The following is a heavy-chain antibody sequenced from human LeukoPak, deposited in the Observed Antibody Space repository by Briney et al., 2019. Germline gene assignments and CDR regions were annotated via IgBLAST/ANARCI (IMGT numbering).Heavy chain of an antibody. CDR2: ISDDGSNK. CDR3: VREGSAMVSFDY. J-gene: IGHJ4*02. D-gene: IGHD5-18*01. Sequence: PGGSLRLSCAASGFTFSSYAMHWVRQAPGKGLDWVAVISDDGSNKNYADSVQGRFTISRDNSKKTLYLQMNSLRAEDTAVYYCVREGSAMVSFDYWGQGTLVTVSS. V-gene: IGHV3-30-3*01. CDR1: GFTFSSYA.